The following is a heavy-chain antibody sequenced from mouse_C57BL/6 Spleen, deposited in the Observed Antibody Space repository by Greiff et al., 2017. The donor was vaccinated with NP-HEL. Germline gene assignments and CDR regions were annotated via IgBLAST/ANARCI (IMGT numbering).Heavy chain of an antibody. V-gene: IGHV5-4*01. J-gene: IGHJ4*01. CDR2: ISDGGSYT. CDR3: ARDRGYGSSYERGAMDY. Sequence: EVQLVESGGGLVKPGGSLKLSCAASGFTFSSYAMSWVRQTPEKRLEWVATISDGGSYTYYPDNVKGRFTISRDNAKNNLYLQMSHLKSEDTAMYYCARDRGYGSSYERGAMDYWGQGTSVTVSS. D-gene: IGHD1-1*01. CDR1: GFTFSSYA.